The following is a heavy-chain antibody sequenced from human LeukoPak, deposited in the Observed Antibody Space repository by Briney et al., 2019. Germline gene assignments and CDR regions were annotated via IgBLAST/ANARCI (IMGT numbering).Heavy chain of an antibody. CDR3: ASRPGISAGPFDY. D-gene: IGHD6-25*01. CDR1: GYTFTAYY. V-gene: IGHV1-2*02. J-gene: IGHJ4*02. Sequence: ASVKVSFKASGYTFTAYYMDWVRQAPGQGLEWMGWINPESGDTNYAQKFQGRVTMTRDTSISTAYMELSRLTSDDTAVYYCASRPGISAGPFDYWGQGTVVTVSS. CDR2: INPESGDT.